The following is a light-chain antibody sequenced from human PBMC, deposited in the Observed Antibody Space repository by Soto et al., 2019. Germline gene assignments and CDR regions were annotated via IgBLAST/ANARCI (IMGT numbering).Light chain of an antibody. CDR3: QQYHSTPIT. CDR1: QSVLYSSANKDY. V-gene: IGKV4-1*01. Sequence: DILMTQSPDSLAVSLGERASINCTSSQSVLYSSANKDYIAWYQQKPGQPPKLLIYWASTRQSGVPERFSGSGSGTDFTLTITSMQAGDVAVYYCQQYHSTPITFGQGTRMEXK. J-gene: IGKJ5*01. CDR2: WAS.